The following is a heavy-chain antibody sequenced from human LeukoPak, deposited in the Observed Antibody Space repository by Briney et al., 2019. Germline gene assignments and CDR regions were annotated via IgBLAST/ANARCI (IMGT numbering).Heavy chain of an antibody. J-gene: IGHJ4*02. CDR1: GFTFSSYS. D-gene: IGHD5-18*01. V-gene: IGHV3-48*01. CDR3: AKGYSYGSPLGY. Sequence: GGSLRLSCAASGFTFSSYSMNWVRQAPGKGLEWVSYISSSGSTIYYADSVKGRFTISRDNSKNTLYLQMNSLRAEDTAVYYCAKGYSYGSPLGYWGQGTLVTVSS. CDR2: ISSSGSTI.